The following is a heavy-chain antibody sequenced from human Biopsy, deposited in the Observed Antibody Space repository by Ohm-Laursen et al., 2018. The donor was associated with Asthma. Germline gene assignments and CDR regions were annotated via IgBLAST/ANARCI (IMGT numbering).Heavy chain of an antibody. Sequence: SLRLTCAASGFSFDDCAMHWVRQAPGKGLEWVSSISWNSGNIDYAVSVKGRFTISRDNAKNSLYLQMQSLRPEDTAFYYCAKSADYYDSTDYLDFWGRGTLVTVSS. D-gene: IGHD3-22*01. CDR2: ISWNSGNI. J-gene: IGHJ4*01. CDR1: GFSFDDCA. CDR3: AKSADYYDSTDYLDF. V-gene: IGHV3-9*01.